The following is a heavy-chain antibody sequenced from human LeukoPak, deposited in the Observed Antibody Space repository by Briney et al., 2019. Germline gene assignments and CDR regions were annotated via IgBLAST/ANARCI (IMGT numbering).Heavy chain of an antibody. J-gene: IGHJ5*02. V-gene: IGHV5-51*01. CDR2: IYPGDSDT. CDR1: GYSFTSYW. Sequence: GESLKISCKGSGYSFTSYWIGWVRQMPGKGLEWMGIIYPGDSDTRYSPSFQGQVTISADKSISTAYLQWSSLKASDTAMYYCARVIVGEMRIAAARGFDPWGQGTLVTVSS. D-gene: IGHD6-13*01. CDR3: ARVIVGEMRIAAARGFDP.